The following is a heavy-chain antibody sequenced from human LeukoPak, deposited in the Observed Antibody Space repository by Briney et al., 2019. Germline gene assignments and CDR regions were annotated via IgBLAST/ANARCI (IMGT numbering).Heavy chain of an antibody. D-gene: IGHD1-14*01. V-gene: IGHV3-64*01. Sequence: GGSLRLSCAASGFVFNSHPMHWVRQAPGKGLECVSAISGTGHNTYYANSVKGRFTISGDNSRNTLYLQMGSLRAEDTALYYCAREEPAGSIDYWGQGTLVSVSS. J-gene: IGHJ4*02. CDR3: AREEPAGSIDY. CDR2: ISGTGHNT. CDR1: GFVFNSHP.